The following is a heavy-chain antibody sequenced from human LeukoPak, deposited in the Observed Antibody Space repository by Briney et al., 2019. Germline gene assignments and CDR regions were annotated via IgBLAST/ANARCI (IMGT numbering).Heavy chain of an antibody. Sequence: SETLSLTCIVSGGSITSSSYYWGWIRQPPGKGLQWIGSIYYSGSTYYNPSLKSRVTISVDTSKTQFSLKLTSVTAADTAVYYCARLGPGGHGEFDYWGQGTLVTVSS. D-gene: IGHD3-10*01. J-gene: IGHJ4*02. CDR2: IYYSGST. CDR3: ARLGPGGHGEFDY. CDR1: GGSITSSSYY. V-gene: IGHV4-39*07.